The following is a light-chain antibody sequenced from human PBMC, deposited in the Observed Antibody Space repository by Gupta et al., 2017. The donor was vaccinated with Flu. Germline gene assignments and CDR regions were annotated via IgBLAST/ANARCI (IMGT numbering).Light chain of an antibody. V-gene: IGLV1-47*01. J-gene: IGLJ1*01. CDR3: AAWDDSLSAYYV. CDR1: SSNSGSNY. CDR2: RNN. Sequence: SSNSGSNYVYWYQQLPGTAPKLLIYRNNQQPSGVPDRFSGSKSGTSASLAISGLRSEDEADYYCAAWDDSLSAYYVFGTGTKVTVL.